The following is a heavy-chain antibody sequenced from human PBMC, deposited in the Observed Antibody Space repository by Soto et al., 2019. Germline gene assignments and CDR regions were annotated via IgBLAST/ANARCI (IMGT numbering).Heavy chain of an antibody. CDR3: ARQAAAGKYYYAMDV. CDR1: GYSFTTYW. Sequence: GGSLRLSCKGSGYSFTTYWIGWVRQMPGKGLEGMVIIYPGDSDTRYSPSFQGQVTISADKSINTTYLQWSSLKASDTAIYYCARQAAAGKYYYAMDVWGQGTTVTVS. J-gene: IGHJ6*02. V-gene: IGHV5-51*01. D-gene: IGHD6-13*01. CDR2: IYPGDSDT.